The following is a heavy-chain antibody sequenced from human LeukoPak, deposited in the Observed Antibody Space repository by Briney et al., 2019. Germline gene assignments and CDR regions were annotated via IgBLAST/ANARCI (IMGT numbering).Heavy chain of an antibody. CDR2: FDHSGNT. CDR1: GGSISTYY. V-gene: IGHV4-59*08. J-gene: IGHJ4*02. Sequence: PSETLSLTCTVSGGSISTYYWSWIRQPPGKRLEWIGYFDHSGNTNYNPSLKSRATISEDTSKNEFSLNLSSVTASDTAVYYCARHGSSASSGWYRLDYWGQGTLVTVSS. CDR3: ARHGSSASSGWYRLDY. D-gene: IGHD6-19*01.